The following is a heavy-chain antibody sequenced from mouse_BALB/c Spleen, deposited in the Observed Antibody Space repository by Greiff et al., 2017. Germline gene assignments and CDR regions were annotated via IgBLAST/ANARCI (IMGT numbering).Heavy chain of an antibody. V-gene: IGHV6-6*02. Sequence: EVKVVESGGGLVQPGGSMKLSCVASGFTFSNYWMNWVRQSPEKGLEWVAEIRLKSNNYATHYAESVKGRFTISRDDSKSSVYLQMNNLRAEDTGIYYCTRNYYGSSFDYWGQGTTLTVSS. D-gene: IGHD1-1*01. CDR2: IRLKSNNYAT. CDR3: TRNYYGSSFDY. CDR1: GFTFSNYW. J-gene: IGHJ2*01.